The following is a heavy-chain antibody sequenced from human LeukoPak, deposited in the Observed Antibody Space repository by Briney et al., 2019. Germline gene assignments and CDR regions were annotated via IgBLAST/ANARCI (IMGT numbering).Heavy chain of an antibody. CDR2: IYYSGST. Sequence: MSSETLSLTCTVSGGSISSYYWSWIRQPPGKGLEWIGYIYYSGSTNYNPSLKSRVTISVDTSKNQFSLKLSSVTAADTAVYYCARGFGKGWLQSGGGSRFDPWGQGTLVTVSS. CDR3: ARGFGKGWLQSGGGSRFDP. D-gene: IGHD5-24*01. V-gene: IGHV4-59*01. J-gene: IGHJ5*02. CDR1: GGSISSYY.